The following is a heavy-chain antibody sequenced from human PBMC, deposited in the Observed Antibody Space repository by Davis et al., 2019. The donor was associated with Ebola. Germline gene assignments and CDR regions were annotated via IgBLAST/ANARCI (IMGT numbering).Heavy chain of an antibody. Sequence: GESLKISCTGSGYSFTSYWIGWVRQMPGKGLEWMGIIYPGDSDTRYSPSFQGQVTISADKSISTAYLQWSSLKASDTAMYYCARWGRLVYYGMDVWGQGTTVTVSS. D-gene: IGHD3-9*01. CDR3: ARWGRLVYYGMDV. CDR2: IYPGDSDT. V-gene: IGHV5-51*01. CDR1: GYSFTSYW. J-gene: IGHJ6*02.